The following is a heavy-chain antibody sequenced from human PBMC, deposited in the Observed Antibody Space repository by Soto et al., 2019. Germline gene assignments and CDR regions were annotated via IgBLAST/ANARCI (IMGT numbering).Heavy chain of an antibody. J-gene: IGHJ5*02. V-gene: IGHV4-59*01. CDR2: IHYTAST. CDR1: GGSMSRYY. D-gene: IGHD1-1*01. CDR3: APDLTISSTDGPLDP. Sequence: SETLSLTCTVSGGSMSRYYWTWIRQPPGKGLEWIGNIHYTASTDYNPSLKSRVTILLGTSTSQFSLKVSSVTAADPAVYYCAPDLTISSTDGPLDPWGHGTLVTVSS.